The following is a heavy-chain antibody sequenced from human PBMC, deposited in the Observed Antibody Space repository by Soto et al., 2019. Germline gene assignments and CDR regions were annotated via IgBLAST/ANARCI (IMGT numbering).Heavy chain of an antibody. CDR2: IIPIFGTP. CDR3: AREVATMQPGDGYRYGAFDY. J-gene: IGHJ4*02. CDR1: GGTFSSYA. D-gene: IGHD5-18*01. V-gene: IGHV1-69*13. Sequence: SVKVSCKASGGTFSSYAISWVRQAPGQGPEWMGGIIPIFGTPNYAQKFQGRVTITADESTSTAYMELSSLRSEDTAVYYCAREVATMQPGDGYRYGAFDYWGQGTLVTVSS.